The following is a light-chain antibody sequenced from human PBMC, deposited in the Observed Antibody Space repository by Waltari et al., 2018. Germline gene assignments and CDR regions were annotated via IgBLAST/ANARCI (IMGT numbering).Light chain of an antibody. CDR3: QQYDSYSGT. J-gene: IGKJ1*01. Sequence: DTQMTQSPSTLSASVGDRVTLTCRASQSVNNWLAWYQQKPGKVPKVLIYEASILKSGVPSRFSGSGSGTEFTLTISSLQPDDFATYYCQQYDSYSGTFGQGTKVEIK. CDR2: EAS. V-gene: IGKV1-5*03. CDR1: QSVNNW.